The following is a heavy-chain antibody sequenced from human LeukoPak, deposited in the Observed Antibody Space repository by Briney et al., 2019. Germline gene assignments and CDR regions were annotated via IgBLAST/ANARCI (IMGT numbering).Heavy chain of an antibody. V-gene: IGHV3-30-3*01. CDR3: ARAREFDY. Sequence: PGGSLRLSCAAPGFTFSSYAMHWVRQAPGKGLEWVAVISYDGSNKYYADSVKGRFTISRDNSKNTLYLQMNSLRAEDTAVYYCARAREFDYWGQGTLVTVSS. CDR2: ISYDGSNK. CDR1: GFTFSSYA. J-gene: IGHJ4*02.